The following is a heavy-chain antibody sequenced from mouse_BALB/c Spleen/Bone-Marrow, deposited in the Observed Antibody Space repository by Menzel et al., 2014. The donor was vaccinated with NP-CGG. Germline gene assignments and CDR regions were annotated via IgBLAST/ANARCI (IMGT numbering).Heavy chain of an antibody. CDR1: GFNIKDTY. J-gene: IGHJ3*01. D-gene: IGHD1-1*01. Sequence: VQLQQSGAELVKPGASVKLSCTASGFNIKDTYMHWVKQRPEQGLEWIGRIDPANGNTKYDPKFQGKATITADTSSNTAYLQLSSLTSEDTAVYYCAMYYYGSSLFAYWGQGTLVTVSA. CDR2: IDPANGNT. V-gene: IGHV14-3*02. CDR3: AMYYYGSSLFAY.